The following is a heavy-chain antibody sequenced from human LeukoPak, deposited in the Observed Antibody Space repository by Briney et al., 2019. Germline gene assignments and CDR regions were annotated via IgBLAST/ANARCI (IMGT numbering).Heavy chain of an antibody. D-gene: IGHD2-21*01. Sequence: SETLSLTCTVSGGSISSSSYYWGWIRQPPGKGLEWIGSIYYSGSTYYNPSLKSRVTISVDTSKNQFSLKLSSVTAADTAVYYCARLHCGGDCYPDYWGQGTLVTVSS. CDR2: IYYSGST. CDR3: ARLHCGGDCYPDY. J-gene: IGHJ4*02. CDR1: GGSISSSSYY. V-gene: IGHV4-39*01.